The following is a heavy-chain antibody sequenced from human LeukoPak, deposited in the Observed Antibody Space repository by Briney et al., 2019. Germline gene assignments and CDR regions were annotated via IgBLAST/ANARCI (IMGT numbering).Heavy chain of an antibody. CDR2: IKSKTDGGTT. D-gene: IGHD3-22*01. V-gene: IGHV3-15*01. CDR1: GFTFSNAW. CDR3: TTDFIYYYDSSVGY. Sequence: PGGSLRLSCAASGFTFSNAWMSWVRQAPGKGLEWVGRIKSKTDGGTTDYAAPVKGRFSISRDDSKNTLYLQTNSLKTEDTAVYYCTTDFIYYYDSSVGYWGQGTLVTVSS. J-gene: IGHJ4*02.